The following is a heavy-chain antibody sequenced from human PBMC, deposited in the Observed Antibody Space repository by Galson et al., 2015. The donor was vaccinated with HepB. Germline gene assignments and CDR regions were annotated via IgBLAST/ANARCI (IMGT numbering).Heavy chain of an antibody. CDR3: ARDSPYVVVVAATDY. V-gene: IGHV1-69*10. Sequence: SVKVSCKASGGTFSSYAISWVRQAPGQGLEWMGGVIPIFGIANYAQKFQGRVTITADKSTSTAYMELSSLRSEDTAVYYCARDSPYVVVVAATDYWGQGTLVTVSS. J-gene: IGHJ4*02. CDR1: GGTFSSYA. CDR2: VIPIFGIA. D-gene: IGHD2-15*01.